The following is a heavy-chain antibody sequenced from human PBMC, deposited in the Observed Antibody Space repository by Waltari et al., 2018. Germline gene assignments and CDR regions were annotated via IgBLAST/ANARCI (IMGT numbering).Heavy chain of an antibody. CDR1: VGSISSISYS. Sequence: QLQLQESGPGLVKPSETLSLTCPVSVGSISSISYSWGWIRQPPGKGLEWIGSIYYSGSTYYNPSLKSRVTISVDTSKNQFSLKLSSVTAADTAVYYCARPSDGYNSWAFDYWGQGTLVTVSS. CDR2: IYYSGST. V-gene: IGHV4-39*01. D-gene: IGHD5-12*01. J-gene: IGHJ4*02. CDR3: ARPSDGYNSWAFDY.